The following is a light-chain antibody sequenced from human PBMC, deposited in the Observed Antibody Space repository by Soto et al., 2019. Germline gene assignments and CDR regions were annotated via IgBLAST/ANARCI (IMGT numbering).Light chain of an antibody. J-gene: IGLJ1*01. V-gene: IGLV1-44*01. CDR1: DXNIGSNT. CDR2: YDN. CDR3: AAWDDSLNGRV. Sequence: QSVLTQPPSVSGTPGQRVTISCSGSDXNIGSNTVNWYQQLPGTAPKLLIYYDNLRPSGVPDRISGSKSGTSASLAISGLQSDDEADYYCAAWDDSLNGRVFGTGTKVTIL.